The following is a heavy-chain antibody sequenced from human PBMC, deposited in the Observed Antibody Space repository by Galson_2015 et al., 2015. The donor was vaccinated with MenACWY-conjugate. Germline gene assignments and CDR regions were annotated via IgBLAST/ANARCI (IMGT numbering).Heavy chain of an antibody. CDR3: ARARKRAIEPVPMHFHYYNGSDV. J-gene: IGHJ3*01. V-gene: IGHV1-69*13. CDR2: IIPQFGTT. D-gene: IGHD3-3*02. CDR1: GGTLSTYG. Sequence: SVKVCCKASGGTLSTYGVSWVRQAPGQGLEWMGGIIPQFGTTHYAQKFQGRVNIIADESTSTVYMHLSSLTSGDTAVYFCARARKRAIEPVPMHFHYYNGSDVWAQGTMVIFS.